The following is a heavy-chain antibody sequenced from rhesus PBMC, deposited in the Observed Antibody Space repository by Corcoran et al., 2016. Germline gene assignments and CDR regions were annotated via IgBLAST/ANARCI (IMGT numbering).Heavy chain of an antibody. CDR1: GYSISSGYG. Sequence: QVQLQESGPGLVKPSETLSLTCAVSGYSISSGYGWGWIRQPRGKGLEWIGQSYGGSGSTYYDPSLQGRVTVSKDTSKDQFSLKLSSVTAADTAVYYCARSTRNSLDVWGRGVLVTVSS. CDR3: ARSTRNSLDV. CDR2: SYGGSGST. V-gene: IGHV4-127*01. J-gene: IGHJ5-2*02.